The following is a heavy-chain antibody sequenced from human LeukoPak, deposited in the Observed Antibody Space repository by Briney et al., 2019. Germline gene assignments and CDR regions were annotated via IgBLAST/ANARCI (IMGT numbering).Heavy chain of an antibody. Sequence: PGGSLRLSCAASGFTFDDYAMHWVRQAPGKGLEWVSGISWNSGSIGYADSVKGRFTISRDNAKNSLYLQMNSLRAEDTALYYCAKADSPYYDSSGYLDYWGQGTLVTVSS. D-gene: IGHD3-22*01. CDR1: GFTFDDYA. J-gene: IGHJ4*02. CDR3: AKADSPYYDSSGYLDY. CDR2: ISWNSGSI. V-gene: IGHV3-9*01.